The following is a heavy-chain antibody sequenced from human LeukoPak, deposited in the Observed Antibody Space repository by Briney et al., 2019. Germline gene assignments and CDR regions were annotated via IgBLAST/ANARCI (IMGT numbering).Heavy chain of an antibody. CDR3: ARDGVGTVGIPHCFDY. J-gene: IGHJ4*02. Sequence: SETLSLTCTVSGGSISSYYWSWIRQPAGKGLEWIGRIYTSGSTNYNPSLKSRVTMSVDTSKNQFSLKLSSVTAADTAVYYCARDGVGTVGIPHCFDYWGQGTLVTVSS. V-gene: IGHV4-4*07. CDR2: IYTSGST. CDR1: GGSISSYY. D-gene: IGHD1-7*01.